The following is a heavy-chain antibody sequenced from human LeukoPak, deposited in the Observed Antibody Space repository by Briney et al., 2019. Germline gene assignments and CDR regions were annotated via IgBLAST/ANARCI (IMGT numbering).Heavy chain of an antibody. Sequence: GGSLRLSCAASGFTFSNYAMTWVRQAPGKGLERVSAIGGSGSGTYYADSVKGRFTVSRDNSKSTLYLQMDSLRAEDTAVYYCAKWGYCTGTSCYIRDPFYWFDPWGQGTLVTVS. D-gene: IGHD2-2*02. CDR3: AKWGYCTGTSCYIRDPFYWFDP. CDR2: IGGSGSGT. CDR1: GFTFSNYA. J-gene: IGHJ5*02. V-gene: IGHV3-23*01.